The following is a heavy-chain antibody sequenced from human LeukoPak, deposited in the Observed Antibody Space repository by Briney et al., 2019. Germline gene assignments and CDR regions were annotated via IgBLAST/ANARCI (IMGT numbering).Heavy chain of an antibody. J-gene: IGHJ4*02. D-gene: IGHD2/OR15-2a*01. Sequence: GGSLRLSCVGSGYIFKNAWMTWVRQAPGKGLEWVGRAVQTNSGGITEYAAPVKGRFTISRDDSTSTLYLQMSSLKTEDTGVYYCATGFTSSAHDGYWGQGTLVTVSA. CDR2: AVQTNSGGIT. V-gene: IGHV3-15*04. CDR3: ATGFTSSAHDGY. CDR1: GYIFKNAW.